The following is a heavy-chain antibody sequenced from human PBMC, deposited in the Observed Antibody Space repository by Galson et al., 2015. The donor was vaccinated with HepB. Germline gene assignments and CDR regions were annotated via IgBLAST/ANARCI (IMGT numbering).Heavy chain of an antibody. Sequence: SLRLSCAASGFTFGDYAMSWFRQAPGKGLEWVGFLRSKAYGGTREYAASVKGRFIISRADSRSIAYLQMNSLKTEDTAVYYCTREVDCSGTSCYPTWGQGTLVTVSS. V-gene: IGHV3-49*03. CDR3: TREVDCSGTSCYPT. CDR1: GFTFGDYA. D-gene: IGHD2-2*01. J-gene: IGHJ4*02. CDR2: LRSKAYGGTR.